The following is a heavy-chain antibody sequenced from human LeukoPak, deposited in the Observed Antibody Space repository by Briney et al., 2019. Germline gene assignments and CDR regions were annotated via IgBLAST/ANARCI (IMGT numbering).Heavy chain of an antibody. D-gene: IGHD2-15*01. CDR3: ARDGGLNTNFEY. CDR2: TKPDGSAE. V-gene: IGHV3-7*01. J-gene: IGHJ4*02. CDR1: GFTFRNYW. Sequence: SGGSLRLSCAASGFTFRNYWMGWVRQAPGKGLEWVANTKPDGSAENYADSVRGRFTTSRENANNFLYLQMNRLRAEDTAVYYCARDGGLNTNFEYWGQGTLVTVSS.